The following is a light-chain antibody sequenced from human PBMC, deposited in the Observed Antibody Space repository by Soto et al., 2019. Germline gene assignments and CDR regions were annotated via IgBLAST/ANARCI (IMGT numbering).Light chain of an antibody. J-gene: IGKJ1*01. CDR3: QDYGTSAPWT. CDR2: RGS. V-gene: IGKV3-20*01. Sequence: VLTQSPGTLSLSPGERTTLSCRASQTIRGNELAWYQQKPGQPPRLLIYRGSSRAPAIPDRFSGRRTGREFTLLISSLEPAYFAVYYCQDYGTSAPWTFGQGTRVEIK. CDR1: QTIRGNE.